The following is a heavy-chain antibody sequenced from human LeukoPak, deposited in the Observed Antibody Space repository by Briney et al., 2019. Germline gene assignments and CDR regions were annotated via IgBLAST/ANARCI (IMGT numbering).Heavy chain of an antibody. CDR1: GFTFSSYA. Sequence: GGSLRLSCAASGFTFSSYAMSWVRQAPGKGLEWVSSLSGSGGSTYHADSVKGRFSISRDNCKNTLYLQLNSLRAEDTAVYYCAKGGSTSRVTTSRVVFGYYYYMDVWGKGTPVTVS. D-gene: IGHD4-17*01. CDR3: AKGGSTSRVTTSRVVFGYYYYMDV. V-gene: IGHV3-23*01. J-gene: IGHJ6*03. CDR2: LSGSGGST.